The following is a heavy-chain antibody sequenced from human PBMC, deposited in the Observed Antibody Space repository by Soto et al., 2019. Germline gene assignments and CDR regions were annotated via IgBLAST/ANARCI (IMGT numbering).Heavy chain of an antibody. Sequence: PSETLSLTCTVSGGSVSSGGHYWSWIRQRPGKGLEWMGYIYYSGTTYYNPSLKSRATISVDTSKNHFSLKLSSVTAADTAVYFCARGFFFDSNPPYPGPPDYWGQGTLVTVSS. D-gene: IGHD3-22*01. CDR1: GGSVSSGGHY. J-gene: IGHJ4*02. CDR3: ARGFFFDSNPPYPGPPDY. V-gene: IGHV4-31*03. CDR2: IYYSGTT.